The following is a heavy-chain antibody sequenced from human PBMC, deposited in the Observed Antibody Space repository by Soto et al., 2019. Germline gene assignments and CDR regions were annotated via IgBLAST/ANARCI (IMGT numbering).Heavy chain of an antibody. CDR1: GGSISSGGYY. CDR3: ARAPPGYCTNGVCRAYYFDY. J-gene: IGHJ4*02. CDR2: IYYSGST. V-gene: IGHV4-31*03. Sequence: SETVSLTCTVSGGSISSGGYYWSWIRQHPGKGLEWIGYIYYSGSTYYNPSLKSRVTISVDTSKNQFSLKLSSVTAADTAVYYCARAPPGYCTNGVCRAYYFDYWGQGTLVTVSS. D-gene: IGHD2-8*01.